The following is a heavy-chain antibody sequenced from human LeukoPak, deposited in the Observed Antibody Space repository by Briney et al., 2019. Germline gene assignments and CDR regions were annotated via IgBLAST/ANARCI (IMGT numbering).Heavy chain of an antibody. D-gene: IGHD4-23*01. CDR2: ISDGSSTI. CDR1: GFTFSNYH. Sequence: GGSLRLSCAASGFTFSNYHLIGVREAPGKGLGWVSCISDGSSTIYYADSVRGRFTISSDNAKNSLYLQITSLRDEDTAVYYCARETVGLDYWGQGTLVTVSS. V-gene: IGHV3-48*02. CDR3: ARETVGLDY. J-gene: IGHJ4*02.